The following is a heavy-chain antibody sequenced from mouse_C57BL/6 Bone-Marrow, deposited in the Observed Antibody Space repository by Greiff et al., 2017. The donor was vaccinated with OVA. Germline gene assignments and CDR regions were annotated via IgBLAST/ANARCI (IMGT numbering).Heavy chain of an antibody. J-gene: IGHJ4*01. CDR3: TRVYSNYYSMDY. D-gene: IGHD2-5*01. CDR1: GYTFTDYE. Sequence: VQLVESGAELVRPGASVTLSCKASGYTFTDYEMHWVKQTPVHGLEWIGALDPETGGTAYNQKFKGKAILPAAKSSSTAYMELRCLTSADSAVYYCTRVYSNYYSMDYWGQGTSVTVSS. CDR2: LDPETGGT. V-gene: IGHV1-15*01.